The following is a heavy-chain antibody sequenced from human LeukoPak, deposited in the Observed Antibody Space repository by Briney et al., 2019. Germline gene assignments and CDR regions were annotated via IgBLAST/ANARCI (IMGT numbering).Heavy chain of an antibody. CDR3: ATALGYYDISGYYYR. CDR2: INPNSGGT. V-gene: IGHV1-2*02. D-gene: IGHD3-22*01. Sequence: ASVTVSFPASGYTFTGYYMHWVRQPPGQGLEWMGWINPNSGGTNYAQKFQGRVTMTRVTSISTAYMELSRLRSDDTAVYYCATALGYYDISGYYYRWGEGTLLSVFS. CDR1: GYTFTGYY. J-gene: IGHJ5*02.